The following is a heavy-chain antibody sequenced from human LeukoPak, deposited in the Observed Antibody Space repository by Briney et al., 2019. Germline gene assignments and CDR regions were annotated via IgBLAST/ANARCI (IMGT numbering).Heavy chain of an antibody. CDR1: GFTFSNYA. CDR2: ISGSGGST. Sequence: GGSLRLSCAASGFTFSNYAMSWVRQAPGKGLEWVSAISGSGGSTYYADSVKGRFTISRDNSKNTLYLQMNSLRAEDTAVYYCAKGQFHDYGDYASWFDPWGQGTLVTVSS. CDR3: AKGQFHDYGDYASWFDP. J-gene: IGHJ5*02. V-gene: IGHV3-23*01. D-gene: IGHD4-17*01.